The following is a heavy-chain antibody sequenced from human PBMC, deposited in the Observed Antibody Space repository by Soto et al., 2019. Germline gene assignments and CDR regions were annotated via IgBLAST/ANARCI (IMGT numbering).Heavy chain of an antibody. CDR1: GYTFTSYG. Sequence: ASVKVSCKACGYTFTSYGISWVRQAPGQGLEWMGWISAYNGNTNYAQKLQGRVTMTTDTSTSTAYMELRSLRSDDTAVYYCARDPAYDYYDSSGPFDYWGQGTLVTV. V-gene: IGHV1-18*01. D-gene: IGHD3-22*01. J-gene: IGHJ4*02. CDR2: ISAYNGNT. CDR3: ARDPAYDYYDSSGPFDY.